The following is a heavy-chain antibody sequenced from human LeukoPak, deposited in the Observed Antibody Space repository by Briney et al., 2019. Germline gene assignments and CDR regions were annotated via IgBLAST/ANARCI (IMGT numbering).Heavy chain of an antibody. D-gene: IGHD1/OR15-1a*01. CDR1: GGSISSSSYY. CDR2: IYDSGST. Sequence: SETLSLTCTVSGGSISSSSYYWGRLRQTPRKGLEWIVTIYDSGSTYYNPSLKSRVTISVDTSKNQFSLKLSSVTAADTAVYYCARPPSRYNWNNGFDIWGQGTMVTVSS. CDR3: ARPPSRYNWNNGFDI. V-gene: IGHV4-39*01. J-gene: IGHJ3*02.